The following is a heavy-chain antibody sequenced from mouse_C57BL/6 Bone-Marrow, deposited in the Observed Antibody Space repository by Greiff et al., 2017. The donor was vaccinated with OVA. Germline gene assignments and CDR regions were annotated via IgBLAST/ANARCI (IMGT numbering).Heavy chain of an antibody. CDR2: IDPENGDT. CDR3: TTAMITPYNYAMDY. CDR1: GFNIKDDY. D-gene: IGHD2-4*01. J-gene: IGHJ4*01. V-gene: IGHV14-4*01. Sequence: VQLQQSGAELVRPGASVKLSCTASGFNIKDDYMHWVKQRPEQGLDWIGWIDPENGDTEYASKFQGKATITADTSSNTAYLQLSSLTSEDTAVYYCTTAMITPYNYAMDYWGQGTSVTVSS.